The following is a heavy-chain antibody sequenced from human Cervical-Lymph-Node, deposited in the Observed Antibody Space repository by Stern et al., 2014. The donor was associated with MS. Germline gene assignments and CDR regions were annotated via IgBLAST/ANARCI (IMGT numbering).Heavy chain of an antibody. CDR1: GGSFSTFA. V-gene: IGHV1-69*06. CDR3: ARDPAVLIQGSYYGMDV. J-gene: IGHJ6*02. CDR2: ITPLFGTT. D-gene: IGHD2-21*01. Sequence: QVQLGQSGAEVKKPGSSVKVSCKASGGSFSTFAITWVRQAPGQGLEWMAGITPLFGTTNFAHKFQGRVTLTADTSTNTVYMELSSLRSDDTAVYYCARDPAVLIQGSYYGMDVWGQGTTVSVS.